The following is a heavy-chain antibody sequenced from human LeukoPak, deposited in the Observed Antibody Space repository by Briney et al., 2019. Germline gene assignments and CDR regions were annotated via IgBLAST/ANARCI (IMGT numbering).Heavy chain of an antibody. J-gene: IGHJ4*02. CDR3: ARDWTPVIVVVPAAAYFDY. CDR1: GGSISSGGYY. Sequence: SQTLSLTCTVSGGSISSGGYYWSWIRQHPGKGLEWIGYIYHSGSTYYNPSLKSRVTISVDRSKNQFSLKLSSVTAADTAVYYCARDWTPVIVVVPAAAYFDYWGQGTLVTVSS. V-gene: IGHV4-30-2*01. CDR2: IYHSGST. D-gene: IGHD2-2*01.